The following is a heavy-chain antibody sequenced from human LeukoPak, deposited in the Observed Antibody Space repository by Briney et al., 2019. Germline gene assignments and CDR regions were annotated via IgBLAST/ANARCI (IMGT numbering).Heavy chain of an antibody. D-gene: IGHD3-10*01. V-gene: IGHV4-34*01. CDR1: GGSISGYY. CDR3: QITMVRGVASLDV. CDR2: INHSGST. Sequence: SETLSLTCAVYGGSISGYYWSWIRQPPGKGLEWIGEINHSGSTNYNPSLKSRVTISVDTSKNQFSLKLSSVTAADTAVYYCQITMVRGVASLDVWGQGTTVTVSS. J-gene: IGHJ6*02.